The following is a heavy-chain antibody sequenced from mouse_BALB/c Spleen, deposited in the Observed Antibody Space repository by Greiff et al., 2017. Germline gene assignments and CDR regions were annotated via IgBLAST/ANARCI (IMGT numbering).Heavy chain of an antibody. Sequence: VQLQESGPGLVAPSQSLSITCTVSGFSLTSYGVHWVRQPPGKGLEWLGVIWAGGSTNYNSALMSRLSISKDNSKSQVFLKMNSLQTDDTAMYYCARDTARATFDYWGQGTTLTVSS. CDR1: GFSLTSYG. J-gene: IGHJ2*01. D-gene: IGHD3-1*01. CDR2: IWAGGST. CDR3: ARDTARATFDY. V-gene: IGHV2-9*02.